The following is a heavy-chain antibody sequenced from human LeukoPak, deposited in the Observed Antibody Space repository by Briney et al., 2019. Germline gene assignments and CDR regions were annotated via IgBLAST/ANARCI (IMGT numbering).Heavy chain of an antibody. CDR2: ISPSGNT. V-gene: IGHV4-4*07. Sequence: SETLSLTCSVSSDSISTHSWSWIRQPAGKRLEWIGHISPSGNTYYNPSLKRRVTISLDTSKNQFSLKLSSVTAADTAVYYCVRLGPGLPGYWGQGTLVIVSS. J-gene: IGHJ4*02. CDR1: SDSISTHS. CDR3: VRLGPGLPGY.